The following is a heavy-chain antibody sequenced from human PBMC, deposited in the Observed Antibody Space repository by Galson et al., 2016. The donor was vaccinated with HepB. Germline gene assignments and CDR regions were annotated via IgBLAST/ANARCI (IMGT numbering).Heavy chain of an antibody. CDR2: LSDSGGDT. CDR3: AKERGARLPFDY. V-gene: IGHV3-23*01. J-gene: IGHJ4*02. Sequence: SLRLSCAASGFTFSGYGMNWVRQAPGKGLEWVSALSDSGGDTYYADSVKGRFTISRDNSKNTLYLQMNSLRAEDSAIYYCAKERGARLPFDYWGQGTLVTVSS. CDR1: GFTFSGYG. D-gene: IGHD4-11*01.